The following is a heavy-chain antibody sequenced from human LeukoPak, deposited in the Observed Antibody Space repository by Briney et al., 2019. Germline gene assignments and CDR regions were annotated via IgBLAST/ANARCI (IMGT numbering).Heavy chain of an antibody. J-gene: IGHJ4*02. CDR3: ARHYGP. D-gene: IGHD3-10*01. Sequence: WVRQAPGKGLEWIGSIYYSGSTYYNPSLKSRVTISVDTSKNQFSLELNSVTATDTAVYYCARHYGPWGQGTLVTVSS. V-gene: IGHV4-39*01. CDR2: IYYSGST.